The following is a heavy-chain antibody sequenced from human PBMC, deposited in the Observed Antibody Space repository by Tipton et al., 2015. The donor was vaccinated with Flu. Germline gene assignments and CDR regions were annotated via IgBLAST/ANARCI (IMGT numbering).Heavy chain of an antibody. J-gene: IGHJ5*02. V-gene: IGHV1-2*06. CDR2: INPDSGDT. CDR1: GYTFTDFF. D-gene: IGHD2-21*01. Sequence: QLVQSGAEVKTPGASVKASCKASGYTFTDFFIHWVRQAPGQGLEWMGRINPDSGDTDYAQEFQARVTMTRDTSVSIAYMELSRLTSDDTAVYYCARADCVVRGCHMWWFDPWGQGALVTVSS. CDR3: ARADCVVRGCHMWWFDP.